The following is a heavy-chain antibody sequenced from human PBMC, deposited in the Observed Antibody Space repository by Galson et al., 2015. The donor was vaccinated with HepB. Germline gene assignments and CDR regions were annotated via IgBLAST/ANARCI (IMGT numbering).Heavy chain of an antibody. V-gene: IGHV3-74*01. D-gene: IGHD1-14*01. CDR2: INSDGSIT. J-gene: IGHJ2*01. CDR1: GFTFSRFR. CDR3: AKTVHYFEP. Sequence: SLRLSCAASGFTFSRFRMHWVRQAPGKGLVWVSRINSDGSITDYAGSVKARFTISRDNAKNTLYLQMNSLRAEDTAVYYCAKTVHYFEPWGRGPLVTVSS.